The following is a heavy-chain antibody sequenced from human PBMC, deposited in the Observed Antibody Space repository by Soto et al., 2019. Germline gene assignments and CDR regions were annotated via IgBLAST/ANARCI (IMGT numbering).Heavy chain of an antibody. J-gene: IGHJ4*02. CDR1: GGSISSGGYY. D-gene: IGHD3-10*01. V-gene: IGHV4-31*03. CDR2: IYYSGST. Sequence: SETLSLTCTVSGGSISSGGYYWSWIRQHPGKGLEWIGYIYYSGSTYYNPSLKSRVTISVDTSKNQFSLKLSSVTAADTAVYYCARATRVRAVITKALDYWGQGTLVTVSS. CDR3: ARATRVRAVITKALDY.